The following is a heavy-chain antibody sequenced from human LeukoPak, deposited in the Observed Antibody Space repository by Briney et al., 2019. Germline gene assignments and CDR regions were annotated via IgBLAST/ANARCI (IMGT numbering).Heavy chain of an antibody. CDR3: VREFSGSYYFDS. Sequence: GGCLRLSCAVSEFTVSSNHMSWVRQPPGKGLEWVSTIYTGGNTYFADSVKGRFTISRDNPKNTVYLQMNSLRAEDTAVYYCVREFSGSYYFDSWGQGALVTVSS. J-gene: IGHJ4*02. CDR1: EFTVSSNH. CDR2: IYTGGNT. V-gene: IGHV3-53*01. D-gene: IGHD1-26*01.